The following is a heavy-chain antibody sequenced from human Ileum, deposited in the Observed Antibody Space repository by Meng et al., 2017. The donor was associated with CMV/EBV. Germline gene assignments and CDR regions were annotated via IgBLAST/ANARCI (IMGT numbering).Heavy chain of an antibody. CDR2: TYYRSKWYH. CDR1: ADNVSSNSAA. CDR3: GSWYFDY. Sequence: SQTLSLTCAISADNVSSNSAAWHWIRQSPSRGLEWLGKTYYRSKWYHDYAVSLKSRITINSDTSKNQFSLLLISVSPEDTAVYYCGSWYFDYWGQGTLVTVSS. V-gene: IGHV6-1*01. J-gene: IGHJ4*02.